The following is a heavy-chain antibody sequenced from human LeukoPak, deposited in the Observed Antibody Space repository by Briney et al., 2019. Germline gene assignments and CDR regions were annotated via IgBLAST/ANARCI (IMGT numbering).Heavy chain of an antibody. D-gene: IGHD5-24*01. CDR1: GFTFRSYW. CDR3: SRDLRGRDDY. J-gene: IGHJ4*02. V-gene: IGHV3-74*01. CDR2: INTGGSTT. Sequence: GGSLRLSCAASGFTFRSYWMHWVRQAPGKGLVWVSRINTGGSTTDYADSVKGRFTISRDNAKNTLYLQMNSLRAEDTAVYYCSRDLRGRDDYWGQGILVIVSS.